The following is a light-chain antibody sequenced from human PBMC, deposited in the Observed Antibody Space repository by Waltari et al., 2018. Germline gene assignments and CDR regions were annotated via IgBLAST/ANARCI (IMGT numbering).Light chain of an antibody. V-gene: IGLV2-14*03. J-gene: IGLJ1*01. CDR1: SSDVGGYHY. CDR3: SSYRSSSPYV. CDR2: DVS. Sequence: ALTQPASGSGSPGPSITISCTGTSSDVGGYHYVSWYQQYPGKAPKLMIYDVSYRPSGVSNRFSGSKSGNTASLTISGLQAEDEADYYCSSYRSSSPYVFGTGTKVTVL.